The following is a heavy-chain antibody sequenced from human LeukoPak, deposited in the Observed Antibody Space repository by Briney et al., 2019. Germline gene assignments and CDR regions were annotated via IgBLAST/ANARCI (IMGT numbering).Heavy chain of an antibody. CDR2: IKQDGGEK. CDR3: ARSTSDYDYVWGSYRPYYFDY. V-gene: IGHV3-7*01. J-gene: IGHJ4*02. D-gene: IGHD3-16*02. CDR1: GFTFSSYW. Sequence: TGGSLRLSCAASGFTFSSYWMSWVRQAPGKGREWVASIKQDGGEKYYVDSVKGRFTVSRDSAKNSLYLQMNSLRAEDTAVYYCARSTSDYDYVWGSYRPYYFDYWGQGTLVTVSS.